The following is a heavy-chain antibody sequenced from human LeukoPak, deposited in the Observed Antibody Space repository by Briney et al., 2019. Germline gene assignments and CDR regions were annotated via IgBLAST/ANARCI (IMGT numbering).Heavy chain of an antibody. V-gene: IGHV4-39*07. Sequence: PSETLSLTCTVSGGSISSSSYYWGWIRQPPGKGLEWIGSIYYSGSTYYNPSLKSRVTISVDTSKKQFSLKLSSVTAADTAVYYCARLYDFWSGYPPPLDYWGQGTLVTVSS. CDR3: ARLYDFWSGYPPPLDY. CDR2: IYYSGST. J-gene: IGHJ4*02. D-gene: IGHD3-3*01. CDR1: GGSISSSSYY.